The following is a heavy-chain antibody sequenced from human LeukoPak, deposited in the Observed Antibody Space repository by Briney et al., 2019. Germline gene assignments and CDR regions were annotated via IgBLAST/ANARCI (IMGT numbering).Heavy chain of an antibody. CDR1: EFTFSSYS. CDR3: ARSREVYGSGSFYYYMDV. J-gene: IGHJ6*03. Sequence: GGSLRLSCAASEFTFSSYSMNWVRQAPGKGLEWVSSISSSSSYIYYADSVKGRFTISRDNAKNSLYLQMNSLRAEDTAVYYCARSREVYGSGSFYYYMDVWGKGTTVTIPS. D-gene: IGHD3-10*01. V-gene: IGHV3-21*01. CDR2: ISSSSSYI.